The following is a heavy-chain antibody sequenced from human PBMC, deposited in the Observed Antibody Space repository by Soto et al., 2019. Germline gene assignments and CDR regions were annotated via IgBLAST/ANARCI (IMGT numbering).Heavy chain of an antibody. V-gene: IGHV1-18*01. CDR2: ISAYNGNT. Sequence: ASVKVSCKASGYTFTSYGISWVRQAPGQGLEWMGWISAYNGNTNYAQKLQGRVTMTTDTSTGTAYMELRSLRSDHTAVYYCASGSESWELLYFGMDVWGQGTTVTVSS. J-gene: IGHJ6*02. D-gene: IGHD1-26*01. CDR3: ASGSESWELLYFGMDV. CDR1: GYTFTSYG.